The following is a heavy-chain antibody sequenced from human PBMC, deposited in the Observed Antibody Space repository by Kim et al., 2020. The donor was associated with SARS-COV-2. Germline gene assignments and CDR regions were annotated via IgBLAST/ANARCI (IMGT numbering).Heavy chain of an antibody. CDR3: TSTLGY. J-gene: IGHJ4*02. CDR2: IDGGTT. D-gene: IGHD3-16*01. V-gene: IGHV3-15*06. Sequence: IDGGTTNYAAPVKGRFTISRDDSKNTPYLQMNSLKTEDTAVYYCTSTLGYWGQGTLVTVSS.